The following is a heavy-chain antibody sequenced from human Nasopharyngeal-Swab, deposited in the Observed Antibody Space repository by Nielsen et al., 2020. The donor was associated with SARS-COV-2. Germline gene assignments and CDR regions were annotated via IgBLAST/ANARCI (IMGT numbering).Heavy chain of an antibody. CDR3: ASEPGGMAAPGKHFDP. J-gene: IGHJ5*02. V-gene: IGHV1-46*01. CDR2: ITPSGGAT. Sequence: ASVKVSCKASGFTFSHYFMHWVRQAPGQGLEWMGVITPSGGATNYARKFRGRVIMTRDPSTSTVYLDLSSLKSEDTAVYFCASEPGGMAAPGKHFDPWGQGTLVTVSS. CDR1: GFTFSHYF. D-gene: IGHD6-13*01.